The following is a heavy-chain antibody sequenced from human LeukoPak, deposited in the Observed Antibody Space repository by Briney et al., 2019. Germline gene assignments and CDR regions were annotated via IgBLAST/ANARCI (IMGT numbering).Heavy chain of an antibody. J-gene: IGHJ4*02. V-gene: IGHV3-48*04. D-gene: IGHD3-10*01. CDR3: ARDFRDGSRNWGFDY. CDR2: ISSDYGT. Sequence: GGSLRLSCAASGFDFSHHTMNWVRQAPGMGPEWLSYISSDYGTHYADSVKGRFMISRDNAKNLLFLEMNNLRPEDTAVYHCARDFRDGSRNWGFDYWGQGTLVTVSS. CDR1: GFDFSHHT.